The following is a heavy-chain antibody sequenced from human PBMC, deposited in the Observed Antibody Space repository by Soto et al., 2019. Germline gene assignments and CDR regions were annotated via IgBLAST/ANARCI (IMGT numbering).Heavy chain of an antibody. CDR3: ARGSITIFGVVINDNWFDP. CDR2: INPSGGST. CDR1: GYTFTSYY. J-gene: IGHJ5*02. Sequence: QVQLVQSGAEVKKPGASVKVSCKASGYTFTSYYMHWVRQAPGQGLEWMGIINPSGGSTSYAQKFQGRVTMTRDTSTSTVYMELSSLRYEDTAVYYCARGSITIFGVVINDNWFDPWGQGTLVTVSS. V-gene: IGHV1-46*01. D-gene: IGHD3-3*01.